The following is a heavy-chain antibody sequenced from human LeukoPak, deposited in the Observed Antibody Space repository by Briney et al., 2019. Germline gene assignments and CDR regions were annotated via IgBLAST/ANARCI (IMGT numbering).Heavy chain of an antibody. J-gene: IGHJ4*02. CDR3: ARDQEYSGSYYRYFDF. CDR2: IYSRGLTSEST. CDR1: GASLSSYY. D-gene: IGHD1-26*01. V-gene: IGHV4-59*01. Sequence: PSETLSLTCTVSGASLSSYYWSWVRQPPGKGLEWIGYIYSRGLTSESTNYNPSLKSRVTISVDTSKNQFSLKLSSVTAADTAVYYCARDQEYSGSYYRYFDFWGQGALVTVSS.